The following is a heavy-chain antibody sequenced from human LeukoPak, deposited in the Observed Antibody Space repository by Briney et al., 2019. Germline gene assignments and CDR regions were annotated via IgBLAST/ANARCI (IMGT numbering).Heavy chain of an antibody. CDR3: VRAQRMTTAAPYEFVY. CDR1: GFTFNSYE. CDR2: ISSSGSTK. D-gene: IGHD4-11*01. J-gene: IGHJ4*02. Sequence: HPGGSLRLSCAASGFTFNSYEMIWLRQAPAKELEWVSYISSSGSTKYYADSVKGRFTISRDKAKNSLYLQMNSLRAEDTAVYYCVRAQRMTTAAPYEFVYWGQGTLVTVSS. V-gene: IGHV3-48*03.